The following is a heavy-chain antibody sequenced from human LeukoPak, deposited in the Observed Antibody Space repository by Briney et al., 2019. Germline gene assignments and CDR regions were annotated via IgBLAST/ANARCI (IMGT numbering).Heavy chain of an antibody. CDR2: IYYSGSA. Sequence: ASETLSLTSTDSGGSLSSYYWSWIRQPPGKGLEWIGYIYYSGSAKYNPSLKSRVTISVDTSENQFSLKLSSVTAGDTAVYYCARAPGIAAAGTHFDFWGQGTLVTVSS. D-gene: IGHD6-13*01. V-gene: IGHV4-59*01. CDR3: ARAPGIAAAGTHFDF. CDR1: GGSLSSYY. J-gene: IGHJ4*02.